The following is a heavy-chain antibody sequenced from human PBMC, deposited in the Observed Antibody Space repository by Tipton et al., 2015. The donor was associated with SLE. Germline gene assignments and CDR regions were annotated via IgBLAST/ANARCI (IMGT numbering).Heavy chain of an antibody. CDR1: GYTFTSYY. CDR2: INPSGGST. D-gene: IGHD3-10*01. CDR3: AMGVRAAHGAFDI. Sequence: QVQLVQSGAEVKKPGASVKVSCQASGYTFTSYYMHWVRQAPGQGLEWMGIINPSGGSTSYAQKFQGRVTMTRDTSTSTVYMELSSLRSEDTAVYYCAMGVRAAHGAFDIWGQGTMVTVSS. V-gene: IGHV1-46*03. J-gene: IGHJ3*02.